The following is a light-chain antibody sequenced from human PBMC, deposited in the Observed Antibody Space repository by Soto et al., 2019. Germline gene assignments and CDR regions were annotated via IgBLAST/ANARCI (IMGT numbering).Light chain of an antibody. CDR3: QQSGSLPET. CDR1: QSVSSRY. Sequence: EIVLTQSPGTLSLSPGERATLSCRASQSVSSRYLAWYQQKPGQAPRRLIYGATSMATGIPDRFSGSESGKDFTFTISRLVAKDFKVCHCQQSGSLPETFGGETKVEIK. V-gene: IGKV3-20*01. J-gene: IGKJ4*02. CDR2: GAT.